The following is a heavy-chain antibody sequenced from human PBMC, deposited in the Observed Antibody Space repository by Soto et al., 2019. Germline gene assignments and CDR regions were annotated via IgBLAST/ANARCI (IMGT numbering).Heavy chain of an antibody. V-gene: IGHV3-30*18. J-gene: IGHJ2*01. CDR3: AKLTGSYQEDSWYFDL. CDR2: ISYDGSNI. Sequence: QVQLVESGGGVVQPGRSLRLSCAASGFTFSSYGMHWVRQAPGKGLEWVAIISYDGSNIYYGDSVKGRFTISRDNSKNTLYLQMNILRAEDTAVYYCAKLTGSYQEDSWYFDLWGRGTLVTVSS. CDR1: GFTFSSYG. D-gene: IGHD3-10*01.